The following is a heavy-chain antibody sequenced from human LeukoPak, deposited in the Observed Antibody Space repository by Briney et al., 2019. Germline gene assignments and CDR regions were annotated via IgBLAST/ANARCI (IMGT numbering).Heavy chain of an antibody. CDR1: GGSISSNNHY. V-gene: IGHV4-39*07. J-gene: IGHJ6*03. Sequence: SETLSLTCTVSGGSISSNNHYWAWIRQPPEKGPEWIGYIYYTGRTYYNPSLKSRVTISVDTSKNQFSLKLSSVTAADTAVYYCARAGPHYYYYYMDVWGKGTTVTVSS. CDR3: ARAGPHYYYYYMDV. CDR2: IYYTGRT.